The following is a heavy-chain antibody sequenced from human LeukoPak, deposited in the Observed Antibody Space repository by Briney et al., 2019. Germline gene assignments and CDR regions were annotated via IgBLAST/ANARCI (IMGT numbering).Heavy chain of an antibody. CDR3: ADLGMTMIWGV. Sequence: GGSLRLSCAASGFTFSSYEMNWVRQAPGKGLEWVSYISSSGSTTYYADSVKGRFTISRDNAKNTLYLQMNSLRAEDTAVYYCADLGMTMIWGVWGKGTTVTISS. D-gene: IGHD3-22*01. CDR2: ISSSGSTT. V-gene: IGHV3-48*03. J-gene: IGHJ6*04. CDR1: GFTFSSYE.